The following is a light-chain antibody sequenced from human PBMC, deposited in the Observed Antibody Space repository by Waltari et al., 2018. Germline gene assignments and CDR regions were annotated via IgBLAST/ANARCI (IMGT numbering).Light chain of an antibody. CDR3: QYYGSAPRT. Sequence: EIVLTQSPGTLSLSPGERATLSCRASQKITSSYIAWYQHKAGQAPRLLIYTASYRATGIPDRFSGSGSGTDFILTISRLVPEDFAVYYCQYYGSAPRTFGQGTKVEIK. CDR1: QKITSSY. V-gene: IGKV3-20*01. J-gene: IGKJ1*01. CDR2: TAS.